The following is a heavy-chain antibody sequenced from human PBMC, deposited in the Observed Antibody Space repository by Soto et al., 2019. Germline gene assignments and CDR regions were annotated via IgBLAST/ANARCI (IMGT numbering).Heavy chain of an antibody. J-gene: IGHJ6*02. D-gene: IGHD3-10*01. V-gene: IGHV3-23*01. CDR2: ISGSGGST. CDR1: GLTFSSYA. CDR3: AKGILWFGELLSGYGMDV. Sequence: GGSLRLSCAASGLTFSSYAMSWVRQAPGKGLEWVSAISGSGGSTYYADSVKGRFTISRDNSKNTLYLQMNSLRAEDTAVYYCAKGILWFGELLSGYGMDVWGQGTTVTVSS.